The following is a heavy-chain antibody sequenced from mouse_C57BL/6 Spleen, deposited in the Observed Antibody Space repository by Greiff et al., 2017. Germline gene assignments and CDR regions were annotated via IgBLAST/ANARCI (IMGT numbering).Heavy chain of an antibody. J-gene: IGHJ2*01. V-gene: IGHV14-4*01. CDR3: TYYGSSYPY. CDR1: GFNIKDDY. D-gene: IGHD1-1*01. CDR2: IDPENGDT. Sequence: EVQLQQSGAELVRPGASVKLSCTASGFNIKDDYMHWVKQRPEQGLEWIGWIDPENGDTENASKFQGKATITADTSSNTAYLQLSSLTSEDTAVYYCTYYGSSYPYWGQGTTLTVSS.